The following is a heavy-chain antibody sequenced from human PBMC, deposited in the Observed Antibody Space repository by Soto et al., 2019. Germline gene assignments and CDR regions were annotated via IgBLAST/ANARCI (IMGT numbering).Heavy chain of an antibody. V-gene: IGHV3-23*01. Sequence: DVQLLESGGGLVQPGGSLRLSCAASGFTFRSYAMSWVRQAPGKGLEWVSGISGSGISTHYADSVKGRFTVSRDNSKNTLYLQMNSLRAEDTAVYSCAKEPGGPYWYFDLWGRGTLVTVSS. CDR1: GFTFRSYA. D-gene: IGHD6-25*01. CDR2: ISGSGIST. CDR3: AKEPGGPYWYFDL. J-gene: IGHJ2*01.